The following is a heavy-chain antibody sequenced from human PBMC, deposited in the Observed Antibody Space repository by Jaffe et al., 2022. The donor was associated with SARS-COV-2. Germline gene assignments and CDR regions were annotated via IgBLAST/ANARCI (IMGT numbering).Heavy chain of an antibody. Sequence: EVQVVESGGGLVQPGGSLRLSCAASGFAFSRYSMNWVRQAPGKGLEWLTYIHSSGSPIYYADSVKGRFTISRDNAKDSLFLQMNSLRAEDTAVYYCARDLPMNAFDVWGPGTMVTVSS. V-gene: IGHV3-48*01. CDR3: ARDLPMNAFDV. CDR2: IHSSGSPI. CDR1: GFAFSRYS. J-gene: IGHJ3*01.